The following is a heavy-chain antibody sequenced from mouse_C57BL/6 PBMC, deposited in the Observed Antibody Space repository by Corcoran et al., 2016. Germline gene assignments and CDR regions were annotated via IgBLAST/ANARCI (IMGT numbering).Heavy chain of an antibody. J-gene: IGHJ4*01. V-gene: IGHV1-19*01. CDR3: ARDYYGSSYVDYAMDY. Sequence: EVQLQQSGPVLVKPGASVKMSCKASGYTFTDYYMNWVKQSHGKSLEWIGVINPYNGGTSYNQKFKGKATLTVDKSSSTAYMELNSLTSEDSAVYYCARDYYGSSYVDYAMDYWGQGTSVTVSS. D-gene: IGHD1-1*01. CDR2: INPYNGGT. CDR1: GYTFTDYY.